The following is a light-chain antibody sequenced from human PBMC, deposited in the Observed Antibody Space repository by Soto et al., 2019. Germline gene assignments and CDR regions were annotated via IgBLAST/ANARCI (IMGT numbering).Light chain of an antibody. CDR3: QQLHGSPLT. J-gene: IGKJ5*01. CDR1: QGIDTS. Sequence: IVLTQSPASLSSSLGDRVTLTCRASQGIDTSLAWYQQKPGKAPKLLIYGASSCESGVPARFSGSGSGTDFTLTISSLQPEDFATYYCQQLHGSPLTFGHGTRLEI. V-gene: IGKV1-13*02. CDR2: GAS.